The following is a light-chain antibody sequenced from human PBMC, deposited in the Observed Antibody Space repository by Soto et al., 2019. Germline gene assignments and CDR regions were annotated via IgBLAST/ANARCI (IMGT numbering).Light chain of an antibody. J-gene: IGLJ2*01. V-gene: IGLV2-14*01. Sequence: QSALTQPASVSGSPGQPITISCTGTSSDVGGYNYVSWYQQHPGKAPKLMIYDVSNRPSGVSNRFSGSKSGNTASLTISGLQAEDEADYYCSSYTSSTTVVFGGGTKVTVL. CDR2: DVS. CDR3: SSYTSSTTVV. CDR1: SSDVGGYNY.